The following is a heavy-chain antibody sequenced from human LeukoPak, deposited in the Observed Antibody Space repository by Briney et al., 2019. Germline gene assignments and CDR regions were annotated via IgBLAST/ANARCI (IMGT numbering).Heavy chain of an antibody. J-gene: IGHJ5*02. CDR2: INARGDT. V-gene: IGHV4-34*01. CDR3: ARGQVPAARGYNWFDP. Sequence: SETLSLTCAVYGWSFNDYYWNWIREPPGKGLERIGEINARGDTNYNPSLKSRVTISVDTSKKQFSLRLTSMIAADTALYYCARGQVPAARGYNWFDPWGQGTLVTVSS. D-gene: IGHD2-2*01. CDR1: GWSFNDYY.